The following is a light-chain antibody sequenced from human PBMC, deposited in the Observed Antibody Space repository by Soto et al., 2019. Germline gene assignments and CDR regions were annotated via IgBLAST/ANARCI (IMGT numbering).Light chain of an antibody. CDR3: QQYGRTSWT. Sequence: TQSPGTLPLSPGEGATLSCRPSQSVSTNFFAWYQQKPGQAPRLLIYGASTRATGIPDRFSGSGSGTDFTLTISRLEPEDFAVYYCQQYGRTSWTFGQGTKVDSK. V-gene: IGKV3-20*01. J-gene: IGKJ1*01. CDR1: QSVSTNF. CDR2: GAS.